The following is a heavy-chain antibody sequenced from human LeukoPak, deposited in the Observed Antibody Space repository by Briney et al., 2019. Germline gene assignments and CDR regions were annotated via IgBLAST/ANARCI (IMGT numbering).Heavy chain of an antibody. CDR2: ITGSSTWT. J-gene: IGHJ2*01. CDR3: ARELVSLGTGYFDL. CDR1: GFTFGTYG. D-gene: IGHD7-27*01. V-gene: IGHV3-23*01. Sequence: PGGSLRLSCEASGFTFGTYGMTWVRQAPGKGLEWVSGITGSSTWTYYADSVRGRFTISGDNSKNTLHLQMNNLTADDTAIYYCARELVSLGTGYFDLWGRGTLVTVSS.